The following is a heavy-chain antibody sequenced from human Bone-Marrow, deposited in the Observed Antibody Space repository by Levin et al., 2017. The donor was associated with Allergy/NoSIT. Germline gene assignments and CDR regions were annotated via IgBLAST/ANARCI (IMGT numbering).Heavy chain of an antibody. V-gene: IGHV1-2*02. CDR3: ARDAIRDWGVDY. Sequence: ASVKVSCKASGYTFTGYYMHWVRQAPGQGLEWMGWINPNSGGTNYAQKFQGRVTMTRDTSISTAYMELSRLRSDDTAVYYCARDAIRDWGVDYWGQGTLVTVSS. CDR1: GYTFTGYY. CDR2: INPNSGGT. D-gene: IGHD7-27*01. J-gene: IGHJ4*02.